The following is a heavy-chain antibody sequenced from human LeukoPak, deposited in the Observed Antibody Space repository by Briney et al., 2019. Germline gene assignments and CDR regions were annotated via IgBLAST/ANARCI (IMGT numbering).Heavy chain of an antibody. CDR1: GDSVSSNSAA. CDR2: TYYRSKWYN. D-gene: IGHD3-22*01. V-gene: IGHV6-1*01. CDR3: AREPYDSSGQDYYYGMGV. Sequence: SQTLSLTCAISGDSVSSNSAAWNWIRQSPSRGLEWLGRTYYRSKWYNDYAVSVKSRITINPDTSKNQFSLQLNSVTPEDTAVYYCAREPYDSSGQDYYYGMGVWGQGTTVTVSS. J-gene: IGHJ6*02.